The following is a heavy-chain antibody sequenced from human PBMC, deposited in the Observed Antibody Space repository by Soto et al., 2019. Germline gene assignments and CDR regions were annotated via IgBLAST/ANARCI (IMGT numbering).Heavy chain of an antibody. V-gene: IGHV4-38-2*01. CDR1: GYSISRGYY. CDR3: AVPDMGWFDP. Sequence: SETLSLTCAVSGYSISRGYYWGWIRQPPGKGLEWIGRIYHSGSTYYNPSLKSRVTISVDTPKNQFSLKLSSVTAADTAVYYCAVPDMGWFDPWGQGTLVTVSS. CDR2: IYHSGST. D-gene: IGHD3-9*01. J-gene: IGHJ5*02.